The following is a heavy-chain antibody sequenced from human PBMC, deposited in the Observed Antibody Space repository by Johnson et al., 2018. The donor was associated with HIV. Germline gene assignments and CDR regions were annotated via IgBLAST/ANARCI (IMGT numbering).Heavy chain of an antibody. CDR1: GFTFSDHY. CDR2: TRNKANSYTT. J-gene: IGHJ3*02. V-gene: IGHV3-72*01. CDR3: AKDKDAFDI. Sequence: EVQLVESGGGLDQPGGSLRLSCAASGFTFSDHYMDWVRQAPGKGLEWVGRTRNKANSYTTEYAASVKGRFTISRDDSKNSLYLQINSLKTEDTAVYYCAKDKDAFDIWGQGTMVTVSS.